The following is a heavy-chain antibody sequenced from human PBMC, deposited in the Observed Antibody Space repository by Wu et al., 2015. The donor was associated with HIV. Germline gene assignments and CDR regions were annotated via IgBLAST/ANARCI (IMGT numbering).Heavy chain of an antibody. CDR3: ARGIAVTLMANWFDP. V-gene: IGHV1-8*01. J-gene: IGHJ5*02. Sequence: QVQLVQSGAEVKKPGASVKVSCKASGYTFTSYDINWVRQAPGQGLEWMGWMNPNSGNTGYAQKFQGRVTMTRSTSIRTAYMEVSSLRSEDTAVYYCARGIAVTLMANWFDPWGQGTLVTVSS. CDR2: MNPNSGNT. D-gene: IGHD6-19*01. CDR1: GYTFTSYD.